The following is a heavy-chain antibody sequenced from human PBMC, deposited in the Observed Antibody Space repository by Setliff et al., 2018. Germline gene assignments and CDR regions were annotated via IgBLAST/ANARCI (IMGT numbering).Heavy chain of an antibody. CDR1: GASISSGTYY. CDR2: IHYRGTT. Sequence: PSETLSLTCTVSGASISSGTYYWAWTRQPPGKGLEWIGRIHYRGTTYSNASLASRLTISDDTAKNQFSLKLTSVTAADTAVYYCTRTGTYRYFDYWGQGTRVTVSS. V-gene: IGHV4-39*01. D-gene: IGHD1-1*01. J-gene: IGHJ4*02. CDR3: TRTGTYRYFDY.